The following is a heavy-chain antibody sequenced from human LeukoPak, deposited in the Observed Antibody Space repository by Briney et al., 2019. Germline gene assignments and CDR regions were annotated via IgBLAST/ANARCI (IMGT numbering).Heavy chain of an antibody. CDR3: ASGKETSMAQGY. CDR2: IYSGGSI. D-gene: IGHD5-18*01. CDR1: GFTVSSNH. Sequence: PGGSLRLSCAVSGFTVSSNHMTWVRQAPGKGLEWVSVIYSGGSIYYADSVKGRFTISRDISKNTVDLQLNSLRAEDTAVYYCASGKETSMAQGYWGQGTLVTVSS. V-gene: IGHV3-53*01. J-gene: IGHJ4*02.